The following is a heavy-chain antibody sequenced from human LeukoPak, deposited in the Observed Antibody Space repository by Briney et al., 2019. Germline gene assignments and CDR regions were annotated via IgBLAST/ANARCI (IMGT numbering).Heavy chain of an antibody. J-gene: IGHJ5*02. Sequence: GGPLRLSCAASGFTFSSYAMNWVRQAPGKGLEWVSAISGSGGTTYYADSVKGRFTISRDNSKNTLYLQTNSLRAEDTAVYYCAKAENDIRTVAAANDPWGQGTLVTVSS. V-gene: IGHV3-23*01. CDR1: GFTFSSYA. D-gene: IGHD6-13*01. CDR3: AKAENDIRTVAAANDP. CDR2: ISGSGGTT.